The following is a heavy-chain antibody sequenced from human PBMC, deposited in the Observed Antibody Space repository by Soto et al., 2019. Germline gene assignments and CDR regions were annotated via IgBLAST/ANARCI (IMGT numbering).Heavy chain of an antibody. CDR1: GDSVSSNSAA. V-gene: IGHV6-1*01. Sequence: SQTLSLTCAISGDSVSSNSAAWNWIRQSPSRGLEWLGRTYYRSKWYNDYAVSVKSRIAINPDTSKNQFSLQLNSVTPEDTAVYYCARDPTAAAGREVNYGMDVWGQGTTVTVSS. CDR2: TYYRSKWYN. J-gene: IGHJ6*02. D-gene: IGHD6-13*01. CDR3: ARDPTAAAGREVNYGMDV.